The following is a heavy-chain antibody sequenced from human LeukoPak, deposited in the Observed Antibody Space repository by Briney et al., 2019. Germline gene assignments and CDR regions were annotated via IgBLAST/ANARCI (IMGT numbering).Heavy chain of an antibody. CDR1: GFTFSGSA. CDR2: IRSKTNNYAT. Sequence: GGSLRLSCAASGFTFSGSAMHWVRQASGKGLEWFGQIRSKTNNYATTYAASVKGRFTISRDESKNTAYLQMNSLKNEDTAVYYCTRWAENDAFDVWGQGTMVTVSS. CDR3: TRWAENDAFDV. J-gene: IGHJ3*01. V-gene: IGHV3-73*01.